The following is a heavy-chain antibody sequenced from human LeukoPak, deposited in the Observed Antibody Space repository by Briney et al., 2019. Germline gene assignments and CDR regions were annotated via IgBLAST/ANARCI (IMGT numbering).Heavy chain of an antibody. V-gene: IGHV1-46*01. CDR3: ARDQEGFDY. CDR2: IYPRDGST. CDR1: GYTFTSNY. J-gene: IGHJ4*02. Sequence: ASVKVSCKASGYTFTSNYIHWVRQAPGQGLEWMGMIYPRDGSTSYAQKFQGRVTVTRDTSTSTVHMELSGLRSEDTAVYYCARDQEGFDYWGQGTLVTVPT.